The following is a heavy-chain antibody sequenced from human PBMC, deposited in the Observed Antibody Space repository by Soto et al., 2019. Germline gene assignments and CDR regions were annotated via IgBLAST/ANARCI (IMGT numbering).Heavy chain of an antibody. J-gene: IGHJ5*02. V-gene: IGHV4-39*01. D-gene: IGHD2-21*02. CDR1: GGSISSSSYF. CDR3: ARHPSDFWFDP. Sequence: SETLSLTCSVSGGSISSSSYFWGWIRQPPGKGLKWIGSIYYSGSTYYNPSLKNQVTVSVDTSKNQFSLKLSSVTAADTAVYYCARHPSDFWFDPWGQGALVTVS. CDR2: IYYSGST.